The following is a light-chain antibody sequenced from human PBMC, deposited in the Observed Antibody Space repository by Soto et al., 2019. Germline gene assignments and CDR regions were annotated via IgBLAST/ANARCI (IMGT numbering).Light chain of an antibody. J-gene: IGLJ1*01. V-gene: IGLV2-8*01. Sequence: QSALTQPPSASGSPGQSVTISCTGTSSDVGGYNYVSWYQQHPGKAPKLMIYEVSKRPSGVPDRFSGSKSGNTASLTVSGLQAEDEADYYCSSYADSNNLDVFGTGTKLTVL. CDR2: EVS. CDR3: SSYADSNNLDV. CDR1: SSDVGGYNY.